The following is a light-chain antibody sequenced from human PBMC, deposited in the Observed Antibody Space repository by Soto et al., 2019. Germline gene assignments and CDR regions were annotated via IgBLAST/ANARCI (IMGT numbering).Light chain of an antibody. CDR2: KAS. CDR3: QQYNGYSGT. V-gene: IGKV1-5*03. CDR1: QSISSW. Sequence: DTQMTQSPSTLAASVGDRVTITCRASQSISSWLAWYQQKPGKAPKLLIYKASNLESGVPSRFSGSASGTEFTLTISSLHPDDLATYYCQQYNGYSGTFGQGTKLEI. J-gene: IGKJ2*02.